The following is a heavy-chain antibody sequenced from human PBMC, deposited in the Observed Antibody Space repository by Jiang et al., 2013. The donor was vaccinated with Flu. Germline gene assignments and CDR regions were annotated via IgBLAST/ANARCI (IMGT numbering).Heavy chain of an antibody. CDR1: GFTFSSYE. J-gene: IGHJ4*02. V-gene: IGHV3-48*03. D-gene: IGHD4-11*01. CDR3: ARDLTTVTTNY. Sequence: GGLVQPGGSLRLSCAASGFTFSSYEMNWVRQAPGKGLEWVSYISSSGSTIYYADSVKGRFTISRDNAKNSLYLQMNSLRAEDTAVYYCARDLTTVTTNYWGQGTLVTVSS. CDR2: ISSSGSTI.